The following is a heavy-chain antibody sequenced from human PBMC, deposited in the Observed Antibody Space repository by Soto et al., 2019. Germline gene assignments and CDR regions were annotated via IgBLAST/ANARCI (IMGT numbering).Heavy chain of an antibody. CDR3: ARFIAAHFDYYYGMDV. Sequence: GGSLRLSCSASGYTFSSYWMHWGRQAPGKGLVWVSRINSDGSSTSYADSVKGRFTISRDNAKNTLYLQMNRLRAEDTAVYYCARFIAAHFDYYYGMDVCGQGTTVTVS. V-gene: IGHV3-74*01. CDR1: GYTFSSYW. D-gene: IGHD6-6*01. CDR2: INSDGSST. J-gene: IGHJ6*02.